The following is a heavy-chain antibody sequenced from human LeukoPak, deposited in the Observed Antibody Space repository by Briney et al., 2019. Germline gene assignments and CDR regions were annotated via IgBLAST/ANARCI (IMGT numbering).Heavy chain of an antibody. J-gene: IGHJ4*02. V-gene: IGHV4-59*08. CDR3: ARHPYWGSRFDY. CDR2: IYYSGST. CDR1: GGSISSYY. D-gene: IGHD7-27*01. Sequence: PSETLSLTCTVSGGSISSYYWSWIRQPPGKGLEWIGYIYYSGSTNYNPSLKSRVTISVDTSKNQFSLKLSSVTAADTAVYYCARHPYWGSRFDYWGQGTLVTVSS.